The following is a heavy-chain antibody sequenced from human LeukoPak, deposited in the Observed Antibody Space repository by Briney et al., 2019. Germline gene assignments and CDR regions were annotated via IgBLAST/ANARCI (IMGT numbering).Heavy chain of an antibody. CDR2: INPNSGGT. D-gene: IGHD1-7*01. CDR3: ARADNWNYAGHFDY. CDR1: GYTFTGYY. V-gene: IGHV1-2*06. Sequence: GASVKVSCKASGYTFTGYYMHWVRQAPGQGLEWMGRINPNSGGTNYAQKFQGRVTMTTDTSTSTAYMELRSLRSDDTAVYYCARADNWNYAGHFDYWGQGTLVTVSS. J-gene: IGHJ4*02.